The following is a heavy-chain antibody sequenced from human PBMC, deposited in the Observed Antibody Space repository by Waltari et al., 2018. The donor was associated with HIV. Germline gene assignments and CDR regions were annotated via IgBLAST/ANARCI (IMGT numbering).Heavy chain of an antibody. CDR2: IYTSGST. CDR1: GGSISSVNYY. V-gene: IGHV4-61*02. J-gene: IGHJ4*02. Sequence: QVQLQESGPGLVKPSQTLSLTCTVSGGSISSVNYYWNWIRQPAGKGLQWFGRIYTSGSTNYNPCLKSRVTISVDTSKNQFSLKLSSVTAADTAVYYCAREDTAMVYYFDYWGQGTLVTVSS. CDR3: AREDTAMVYYFDY. D-gene: IGHD5-18*01.